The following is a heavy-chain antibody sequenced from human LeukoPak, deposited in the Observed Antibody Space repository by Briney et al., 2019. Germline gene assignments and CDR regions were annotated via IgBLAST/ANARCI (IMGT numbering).Heavy chain of an antibody. J-gene: IGHJ4*02. CDR1: GGSISSGSYY. V-gene: IGHV4-30-4*08. CDR2: IYYSGST. CDR3: ASPGIAAAGREFYFDY. Sequence: SQTLSLTCTVSGGSISSGSYYWSWIRQPPGKGLEWIGYIYYSGSTYYNPSLKSRVTISVDTSKNQFSLKLSSVTAADTAVYYCASPGIAAAGREFYFDYWGQGTLVTVSS. D-gene: IGHD6-13*01.